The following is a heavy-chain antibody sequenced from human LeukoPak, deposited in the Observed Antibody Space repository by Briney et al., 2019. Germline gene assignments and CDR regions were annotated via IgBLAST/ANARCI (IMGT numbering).Heavy chain of an antibody. CDR2: FDLEDGEK. V-gene: IGHV1-24*01. J-gene: IGHJ5*02. CDR1: GYTLPELS. Sequence: ASVKVSRKVSGYTLPELSMHWVRQAPGQGLEGMGGFDLEDGEKIYAHKFQDRITITGDTSTDTAYMELSSLRSEDTAVYYCATVYDFWSGYGTKNWFDPWGQGTLVTVSS. CDR3: ATVYDFWSGYGTKNWFDP. D-gene: IGHD3-3*01.